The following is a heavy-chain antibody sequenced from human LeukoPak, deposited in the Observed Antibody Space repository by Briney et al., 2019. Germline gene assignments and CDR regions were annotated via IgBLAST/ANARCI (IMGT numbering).Heavy chain of an antibody. CDR2: INQFGSVR. V-gene: IGHV3-7*03. Sequence: GGSLGLSCEAYGFTFSDDWMNWVRQAPGKGLECVANINQFGSVRYYMDSVEGRFTISRDNSKNSLSLQMNSLRADDTAVYFCARGLRWPDFGGQGTLVTVSS. D-gene: IGHD4-23*01. CDR1: GFTFSDDW. CDR3: ARGLRWPDF. J-gene: IGHJ4*02.